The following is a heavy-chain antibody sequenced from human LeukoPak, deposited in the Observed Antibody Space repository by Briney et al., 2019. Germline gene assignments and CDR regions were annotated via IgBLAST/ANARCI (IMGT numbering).Heavy chain of an antibody. D-gene: IGHD3-22*01. Sequence: GGSLRLSCAASGFTFSSYWMSWVRQAPGKGLEWVANIKQDGSEKYYVDSVKGRFTISRDNAKNSLYLQMNSLRAEDTAVYYCARDVPITMIVVVSYYFDYWGQGTLVTVPS. CDR1: GFTFSSYW. CDR2: IKQDGSEK. CDR3: ARDVPITMIVVVSYYFDY. V-gene: IGHV3-7*01. J-gene: IGHJ4*02.